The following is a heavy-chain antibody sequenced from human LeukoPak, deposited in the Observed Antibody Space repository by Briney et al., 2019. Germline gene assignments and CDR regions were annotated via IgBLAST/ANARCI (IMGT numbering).Heavy chain of an antibody. CDR1: GFIFRNYW. CDR2: IKEDGTEQ. CDR3: AMRIGAVTTTFDY. Sequence: PGGSLRLSCSASGFIFRNYWMSWVRQAPGKGLEWVANIKEDGTEQHYVDSVKGRFTISGDNAKNLLFLQMNSLRADDTALYYCAMRIGAVTTTFDYWGQGTRVTVSS. V-gene: IGHV3-7*01. J-gene: IGHJ4*02. D-gene: IGHD4-17*01.